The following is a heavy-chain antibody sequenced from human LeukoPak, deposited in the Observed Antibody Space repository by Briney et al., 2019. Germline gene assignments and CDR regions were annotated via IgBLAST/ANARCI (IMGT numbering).Heavy chain of an antibody. J-gene: IGHJ5*02. CDR2: FYYSGST. D-gene: IGHD2-15*01. CDR3: ARELRGWFDP. Sequence: SETLSLTCTVSGDSISSSTYFWGWIRQPPGKGLEWIGSFYYSGSTYYSPSLKSRVTISVDTSKNQFSLKLSSVTAADTAVYYCARELRGWFDPWGQGTLVTVSS. CDR1: GDSISSSTYF. V-gene: IGHV4-39*02.